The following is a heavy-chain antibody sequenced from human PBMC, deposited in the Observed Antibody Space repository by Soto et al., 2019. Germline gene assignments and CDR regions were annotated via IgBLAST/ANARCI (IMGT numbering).Heavy chain of an antibody. CDR3: AKSHLTMVRGGGTYYYYGMDV. Sequence: EVQLLESGGGLVQPGGSLRLSCAASGFTFSSYAMSWVRQAPGKGLEWVSAISGSGGSTYYADSVKGRFTISRDNSKNRLDLQMNGRRAEDTAVYYCAKSHLTMVRGGGTYYYYGMDVWGQGTTVTVSS. V-gene: IGHV3-23*01. CDR1: GFTFSSYA. CDR2: ISGSGGST. J-gene: IGHJ6*02. D-gene: IGHD3-10*01.